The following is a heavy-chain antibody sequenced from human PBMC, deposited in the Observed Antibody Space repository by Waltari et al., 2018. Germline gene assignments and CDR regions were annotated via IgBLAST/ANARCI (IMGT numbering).Heavy chain of an antibody. CDR2: IRSKAYGGTT. Sequence: EVQLVESGGGLVQPGRSLRLSCTASGFTFGDYAMSWFRQAPGKGLEWVGFIRSKAYGGTTEYAASVKGRFTISRDDSKSIAYLQMNSLKTEDTAVYYCTSLNHGSGRTPMAFDIWGQGTMVTVSS. V-gene: IGHV3-49*03. CDR3: TSLNHGSGRTPMAFDI. D-gene: IGHD3-10*01. CDR1: GFTFGDYA. J-gene: IGHJ3*02.